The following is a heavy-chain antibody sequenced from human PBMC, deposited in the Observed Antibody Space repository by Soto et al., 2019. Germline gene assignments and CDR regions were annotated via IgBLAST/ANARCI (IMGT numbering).Heavy chain of an antibody. CDR2: IFQSGNT. Sequence: PSETLSLTCVVSGGSISSTNWWSWVRQPPGKGLEWIGEIFQSGNTNYNPSLKSRVTISVDKSKNQFSLKLTSVTAADTAVYYCARSVFPWGQGTLVTVSS. CDR1: GGSISSTNW. V-gene: IGHV4-4*02. J-gene: IGHJ5*02. CDR3: ARSVFP.